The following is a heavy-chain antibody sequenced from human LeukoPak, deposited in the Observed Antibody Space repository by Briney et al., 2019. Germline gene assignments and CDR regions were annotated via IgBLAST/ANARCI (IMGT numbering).Heavy chain of an antibody. V-gene: IGHV4-31*03. Sequence: SETLSLTCTVSGGSISSGGYYWSWIRQHPGKGLEWIGYIYYSGSTYYNPSLKSRVTISVDTSKNQFSLKLSSVTAADTAVYYCARHVSSGGPGDWFDPWGQGTLVTVSS. CDR1: GGSISSGGYY. CDR3: ARHVSSGGPGDWFDP. J-gene: IGHJ5*02. CDR2: IYYSGST. D-gene: IGHD6-19*01.